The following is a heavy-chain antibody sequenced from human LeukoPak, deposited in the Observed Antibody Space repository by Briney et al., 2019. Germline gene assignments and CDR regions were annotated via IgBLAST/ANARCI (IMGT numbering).Heavy chain of an antibody. CDR3: ARRPMVRGGRNWFDP. CDR2: IYHSGST. CDR1: GGSISSSNW. J-gene: IGHJ5*02. Sequence: SETLSLTCAVSGGSISSSNWWSWVRQPPGKGLEWIGEIYHSGSTNYNPSLKSRVTISVDTSKNQFSLKLSSVTAADTAVYYCARRPMVRGGRNWFDPWGQGTLVTVSS. D-gene: IGHD3-10*01. V-gene: IGHV4-4*02.